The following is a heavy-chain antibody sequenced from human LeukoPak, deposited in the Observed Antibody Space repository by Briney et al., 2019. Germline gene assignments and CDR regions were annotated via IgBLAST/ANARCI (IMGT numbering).Heavy chain of an antibody. CDR2: ISYDGSNK. CDR3: ARIFATVVTQGLAPFDY. J-gene: IGHJ4*02. CDR1: GFTFSSYA. V-gene: IGHV3-30*04. D-gene: IGHD4-23*01. Sequence: GGSLRLSCAASGFTFSSYAMHWVRQAPGKGLEWVAVISYDGSNKYYADSVKGRFTISRDNSKNTLYLQMNSLRAEDTAVYYCARIFATVVTQGLAPFDYWGQGTLVTVSS.